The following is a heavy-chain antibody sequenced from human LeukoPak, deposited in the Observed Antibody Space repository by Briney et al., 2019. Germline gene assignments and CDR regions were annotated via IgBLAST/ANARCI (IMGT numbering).Heavy chain of an antibody. J-gene: IGHJ6*03. CDR1: GGSISSHY. CDR3: ARGNMIFALGYYYYMDV. CDR2: IYYSGST. V-gene: IGHV4-59*11. D-gene: IGHD3/OR15-3a*01. Sequence: SETLSLTCAVSGGSISSHYWSWIRQPPGKGLEWIGYIYYSGSTNYNPSLKSRVTISVDTSKNQFSLKLSSVTAADTAVYYCARGNMIFALGYYYYMDVWGKGTTVTVSS.